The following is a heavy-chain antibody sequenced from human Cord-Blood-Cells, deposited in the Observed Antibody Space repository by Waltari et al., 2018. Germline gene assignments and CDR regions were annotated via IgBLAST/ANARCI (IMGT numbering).Heavy chain of an antibody. D-gene: IGHD2-15*01. V-gene: IGHV4-39*01. J-gene: IGHJ4*02. CDR3: FLGYCSGGSCYSFDY. CDR2: IYYSGSP. Sequence: QLQLQESGPGLVKPSETLSLTCTVSGGSISSSSYYWGWIRQPPGKGLEWIGSIYYSGSPCYNPSLKSRVTISVDTSKNQFSLKLSSVTAADTAVYYCFLGYCSGGSCYSFDYWGQGTLVTVSS. CDR1: GGSISSSSYY.